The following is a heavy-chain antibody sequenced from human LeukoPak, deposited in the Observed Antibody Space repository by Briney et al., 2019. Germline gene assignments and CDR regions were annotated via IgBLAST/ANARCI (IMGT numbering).Heavy chain of an antibody. CDR1: GYTFTSYG. J-gene: IGHJ2*01. Sequence: ASVKVSCKASGYTFTSYGISWVRQAPGQGLEWMGWISAYNGNTNYAQKLQGRVTMTTDTSTSTAYTELRSLRSDDTAVYYCARVTGGSGSSRHFDLWGRGTLVTVSS. CDR2: ISAYNGNT. CDR3: ARVTGGSGSSRHFDL. V-gene: IGHV1-18*01. D-gene: IGHD3-10*01.